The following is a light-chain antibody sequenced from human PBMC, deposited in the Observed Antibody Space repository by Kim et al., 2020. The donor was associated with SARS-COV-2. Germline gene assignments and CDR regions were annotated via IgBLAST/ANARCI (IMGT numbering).Light chain of an antibody. Sequence: ASVGDRVPMTCRASQAIRNCLAWYQQKPGKVPKLLVYAASALQSGVSSRFSGSGSGTDFTLTISSLQPEDVATYYCQKYDRAPRTFGQGTKVDIK. CDR2: AAS. CDR3: QKYDRAPRT. CDR1: QAIRNC. V-gene: IGKV1-27*01. J-gene: IGKJ1*01.